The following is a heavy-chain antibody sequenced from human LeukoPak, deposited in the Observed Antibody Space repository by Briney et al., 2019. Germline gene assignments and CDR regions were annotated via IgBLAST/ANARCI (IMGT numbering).Heavy chain of an antibody. CDR3: ANGMSGIKYDFWSGYVVY. V-gene: IGHV3-21*04. J-gene: IGHJ4*02. D-gene: IGHD3-3*01. CDR1: GFTFSSYS. CDR2: ISSSSSYI. Sequence: GGSLRLSCAASGFTFSSYSMNWVRQAPGKGLEWVSSISSSSSYIYYADSVKGRFTISRDNAKNSLYLQMNSLRAEDTAVYYCANGMSGIKYDFWSGYVVYWGQGTLVTVSS.